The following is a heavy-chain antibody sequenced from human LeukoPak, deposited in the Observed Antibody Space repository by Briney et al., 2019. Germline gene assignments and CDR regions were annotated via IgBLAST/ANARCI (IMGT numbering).Heavy chain of an antibody. CDR2: IRYDGGNK. V-gene: IGHV3-30*02. Sequence: GGSLRLSCAGSGFTFSSYGMHWVRQAPGKGLEWVAFIRYDGGNKYYADSVKGRFTISRDNSKNTLYLQMNSLRAEDTAVYYCAKGRGYYYDSSGYYYSEYFQHWGQGTLVTVSS. CDR3: AKGRGYYYDSSGYYYSEYFQH. J-gene: IGHJ1*01. D-gene: IGHD3-22*01. CDR1: GFTFSSYG.